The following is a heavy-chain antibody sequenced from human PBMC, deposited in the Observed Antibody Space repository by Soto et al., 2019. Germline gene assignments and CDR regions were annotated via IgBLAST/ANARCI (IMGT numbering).Heavy chain of an antibody. CDR2: IHYSGST. CDR1: GGSISSGDFC. V-gene: IGHV4-30-4*01. D-gene: IGHD3-10*01. Sequence: QVQLQESGPGLVKPSQTLSLTCTVSGGSISSGDFCWSWIRQPPGKGLEWTGYIHYSGSTYYTPSRKSRVTISLDTAKNQFSLKLSSVTAADTAVYYCARGITMVRGVLGWFDPWGQGTLVTVSS. CDR3: ARGITMVRGVLGWFDP. J-gene: IGHJ5*02.